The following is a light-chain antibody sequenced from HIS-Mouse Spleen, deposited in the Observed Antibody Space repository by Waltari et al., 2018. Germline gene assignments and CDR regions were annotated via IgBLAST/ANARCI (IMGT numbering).Light chain of an antibody. CDR3: YSTDSSGNHRV. J-gene: IGLJ2*01. Sequence: SYELTQPPSVSVSPGQTARITCPGDALPTKYAYWYQQKSGQAPVLVIHEDSKRPSGIPERFSGSSSGTMATLTISGAQVEDEADYYCYSTDSSGNHRVFGGGTKLTVL. CDR1: ALPTKY. CDR2: EDS. V-gene: IGLV3-10*01.